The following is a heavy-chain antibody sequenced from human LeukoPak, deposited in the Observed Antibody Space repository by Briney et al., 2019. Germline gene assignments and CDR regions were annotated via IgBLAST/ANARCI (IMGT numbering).Heavy chain of an antibody. Sequence: GGSLRLSCAASGFTVSSNYISWVRQAPGKGLEWVSVIYSGGSTYYADSVKGRFTISRDNSKNTLYLQMNSLRAEDTAVYYCAREAYYYDSSGYIDYWGQGTLVTVSS. CDR3: AREAYYYDSSGYIDY. CDR1: GFTVSSNY. J-gene: IGHJ4*02. V-gene: IGHV3-66*01. D-gene: IGHD3-22*01. CDR2: IYSGGST.